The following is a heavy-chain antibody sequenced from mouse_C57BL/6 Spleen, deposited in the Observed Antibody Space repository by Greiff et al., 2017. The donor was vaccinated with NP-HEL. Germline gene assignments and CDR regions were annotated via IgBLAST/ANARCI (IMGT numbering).Heavy chain of an antibody. CDR1: GFNINDYY. V-gene: IGHV14-2*01. CDR2: IDPGGGET. Sequence: EVQLVESGAELVKPGASVKLSCTASGFNINDYYMHWVKQRTEQGLEWIGRIDPGGGETKYAAKFQGKATITADTSSNTAYLQLSSLTSEDTAVYYYARSRSGYGYYFAYWGQGTTLTVSA. J-gene: IGHJ2*01. CDR3: ARSRSGYGYYFAY. D-gene: IGHD3-1*01.